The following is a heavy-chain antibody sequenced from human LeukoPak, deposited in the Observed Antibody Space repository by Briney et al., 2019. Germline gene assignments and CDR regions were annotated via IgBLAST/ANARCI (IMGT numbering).Heavy chain of an antibody. D-gene: IGHD2-2*01. V-gene: IGHV3-23*01. Sequence: GGSLRLSCAASGFTFNKYATSWVRQAPGKGLEWVSSLSGSGGETYYAESVKGRFTISRDNSKNTVYLEMNSLRAEDTAVYYCAKDPYGTRYFDYWGQGTLVTVSS. J-gene: IGHJ4*02. CDR3: AKDPYGTRYFDY. CDR2: LSGSGGET. CDR1: GFTFNKYA.